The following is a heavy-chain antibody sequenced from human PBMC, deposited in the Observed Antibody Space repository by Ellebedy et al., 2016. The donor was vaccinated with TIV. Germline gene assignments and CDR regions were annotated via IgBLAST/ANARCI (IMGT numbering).Heavy chain of an antibody. CDR3: ARGEMGNILIHGFFDS. V-gene: IGHV3-48*04. CDR1: GFIFADFS. D-gene: IGHD2/OR15-2a*01. CDR2: ISSTTNTA. Sequence: GESLKISCTASGFIFADFSMVWVRQAPGKGLEWVSYISSTTNTALYADSVKGRFTISRDNAKNSLYLQMNSLRVEDTAVYYCARGEMGNILIHGFFDSWGPGTLVTVPP. J-gene: IGHJ4*02.